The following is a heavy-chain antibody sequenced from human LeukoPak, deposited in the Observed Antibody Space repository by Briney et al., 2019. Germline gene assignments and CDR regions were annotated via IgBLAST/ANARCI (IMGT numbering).Heavy chain of an antibody. Sequence: ASVKVSCKASGYTFTSYDINWVRQATGQGLEWMGWMNPNSGNTGYAQKFQGRVTMTRNTSISTAYMELGSLRSEDTAVYYCARATYDYVWGSYRYTHFDYWGQGTLVTVSS. V-gene: IGHV1-8*01. D-gene: IGHD3-16*02. CDR1: GYTFTSYD. J-gene: IGHJ4*02. CDR2: MNPNSGNT. CDR3: ARATYDYVWGSYRYTHFDY.